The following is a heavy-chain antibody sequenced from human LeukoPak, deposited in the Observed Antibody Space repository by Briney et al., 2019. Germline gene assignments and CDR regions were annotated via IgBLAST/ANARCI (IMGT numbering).Heavy chain of an antibody. CDR3: ARDARTIFGVVMIAPTLDF. V-gene: IGHV3-30*02. D-gene: IGHD3-3*01. Sequence: GGSLRLSCVASGFSLSNYGMDWVRQAPGKGLEWVAFIRFDGSNEYYRDSVKGRFTISRDNSKNTLYLQMNSLRGEDIGVYYCARDARTIFGVVMIAPTLDFWGQGTPVTVSS. J-gene: IGHJ4*02. CDR1: GFSLSNYG. CDR2: IRFDGSNE.